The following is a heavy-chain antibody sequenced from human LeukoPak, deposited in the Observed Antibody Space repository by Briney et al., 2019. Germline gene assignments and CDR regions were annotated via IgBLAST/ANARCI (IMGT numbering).Heavy chain of an antibody. V-gene: IGHV3-30*02. CDR1: GFTFSSYG. Sequence: PGGSLRLSCAASGFTFSSYGIHWVRQAPGKGLQWVAFIRYDGSNEKYAGSVKGRFTISRDNSKNTLYLQMNSLRAEDTAVYYCAKDRYCTNGVCSGSFDYWGQGTLVTVSS. D-gene: IGHD2-8*01. CDR3: AKDRYCTNGVCSGSFDY. J-gene: IGHJ4*02. CDR2: IRYDGSNE.